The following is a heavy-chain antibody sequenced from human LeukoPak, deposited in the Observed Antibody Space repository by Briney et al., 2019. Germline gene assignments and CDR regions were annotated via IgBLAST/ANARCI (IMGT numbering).Heavy chain of an antibody. D-gene: IGHD6-19*01. CDR1: GFNFDNFA. CDR3: AKVYSSGPRGYFDY. V-gene: IGHV3-30*04. CDR2: ISHDGRTK. Sequence: PGGSLRLSCVVSGFNFDNFAMHWVRQPLGKGLEWLAVISHDGRTKYYADSMKGRITISRDNSKNTLFLQMNSLRAEDTAVYYCAKVYSSGPRGYFDYWGQGTLVTVSS. J-gene: IGHJ4*02.